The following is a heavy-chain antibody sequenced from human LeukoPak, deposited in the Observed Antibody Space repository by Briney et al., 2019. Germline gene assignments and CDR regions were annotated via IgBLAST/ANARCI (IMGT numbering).Heavy chain of an antibody. V-gene: IGHV3-7*01. Sequence: PGGSLRLSCAASGLTFSSHWMSWVRQAPGKGLEWVANIDQNGSEEYYVDSVKGRFTISRDNSKNTLYLQMNSLRAEDTAVYYCARDIVVVPAAIFDYWGQGTLVTVSS. CDR2: IDQNGSEE. CDR3: ARDIVVVPAAIFDY. D-gene: IGHD2-2*02. CDR1: GLTFSSHW. J-gene: IGHJ4*02.